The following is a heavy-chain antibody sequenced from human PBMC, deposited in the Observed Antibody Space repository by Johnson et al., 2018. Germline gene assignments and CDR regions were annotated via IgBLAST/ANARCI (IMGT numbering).Heavy chain of an antibody. V-gene: IGHV4-59*01. CDR1: GGSISSYY. CDR3: ARDLTDGMDV. CDR2: IYYSGST. D-gene: IGHD4/OR15-4a*01. Sequence: QVQLQESGPGLVKPSETLSLTCTVSGGSISSYYWSWIRQPPGKGLEWIGYIYYSGSTNYNPSLKSRVTISVDTSKNQFSLKLSSVTAADTAVYYWARDLTDGMDVWGQGTTVTVSS. J-gene: IGHJ6*02.